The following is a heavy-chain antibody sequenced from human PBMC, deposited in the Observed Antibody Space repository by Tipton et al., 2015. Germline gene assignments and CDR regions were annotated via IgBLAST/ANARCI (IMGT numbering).Heavy chain of an antibody. Sequence: TLSLTCTVSGDSISSSSWWTWVRQPPGKGLEWIGEIHHGGTTNYNPSLKSRVTMSVDTSKNQFSLKLSSVTAADTAVYYCARTHRPGAGVIWFDPWGQGTLVIVSS. V-gene: IGHV4-4*02. CDR2: IHHGGTT. D-gene: IGHD3-3*01. CDR3: ARTHRPGAGVIWFDP. J-gene: IGHJ5*02. CDR1: GDSISSSSW.